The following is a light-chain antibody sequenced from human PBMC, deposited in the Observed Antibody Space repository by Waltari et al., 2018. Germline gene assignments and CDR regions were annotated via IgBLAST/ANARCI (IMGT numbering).Light chain of an antibody. Sequence: QLVLTQSPSASASLGASVKLTCTVSSGHTRYAIAWHQQQPENGPRYWMKVKSDGRHIKGDGIPDRFSGSSSGAERYLTISSLQSEDEADYYCQAWGTGIGVFGGGTKLSVL. CDR3: QAWGTGIGV. J-gene: IGLJ3*02. V-gene: IGLV4-69*01. CDR1: SGHTRYA. CDR2: VKSDGRH.